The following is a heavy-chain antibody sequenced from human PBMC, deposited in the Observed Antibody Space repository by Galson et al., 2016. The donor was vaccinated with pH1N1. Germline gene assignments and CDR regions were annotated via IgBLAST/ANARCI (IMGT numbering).Heavy chain of an antibody. CDR2: INEDGSKI. Sequence: SLRLSCAASGFSLSSSWMTWVRQAPEKGLEWVANINEDGSKIYYVDPVKARVTIPRDNAKNSLYLQMNSLRAEDTAVYYCARSIGNIGAHWGQGTLVTVSS. D-gene: IGHD5-12*01. CDR1: GFSLSSSW. CDR3: ARSIGNIGAH. J-gene: IGHJ4*02. V-gene: IGHV3-7*03.